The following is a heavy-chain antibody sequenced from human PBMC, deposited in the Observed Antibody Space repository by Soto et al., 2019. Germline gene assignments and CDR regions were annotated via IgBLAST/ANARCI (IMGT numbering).Heavy chain of an antibody. D-gene: IGHD3-3*01. CDR1: GYTLTSYY. CDR3: AREGPITIFGVALSKSDDAFDI. V-gene: IGHV1-46*03. J-gene: IGHJ3*02. CDR2: INPSGGST. Sequence: ASVKVSCKASGYTLTSYYMHWVRQAPGQGLEWMGIINPSGGSTSYAQKFQGRVTMTRDTSTSTVYMELSSLRSEDTAVYYCAREGPITIFGVALSKSDDAFDIWGQGTMVTVSS.